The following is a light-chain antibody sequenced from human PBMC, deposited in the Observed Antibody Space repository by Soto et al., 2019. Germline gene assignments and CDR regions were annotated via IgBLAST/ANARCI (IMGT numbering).Light chain of an antibody. CDR3: QSYDSSLSGYV. CDR1: SSNIGTGYD. V-gene: IGLV1-40*01. Sequence: QLVLTQPPSVSGAPGQRVTISCTGSSSNIGTGYDVHWYQQLPGTAPKLLIYDNSKRPSGVPDRFSGSKSDTSASLAITGLRAEDEADYYCQSYDSSLSGYVFGTGTKLTVL. CDR2: DNS. J-gene: IGLJ1*01.